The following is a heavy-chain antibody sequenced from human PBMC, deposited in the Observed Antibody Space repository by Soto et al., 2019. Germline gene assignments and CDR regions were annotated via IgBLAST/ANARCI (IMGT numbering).Heavy chain of an antibody. D-gene: IGHD5-12*01. CDR2: ISYDGSNK. CDR3: ATYRRDGYNGFDY. CDR1: GFTFSSYG. J-gene: IGHJ4*02. Sequence: GGSLRLSCAASGFTFSSYGMHWVRQAPGKGLEWVAVISYDGSNKYYADSVKGRFTISRDNSKNTLYLQMNSLRAEDTAVYYCATYRRDGYNGFDYWGQGTLVTVSS. V-gene: IGHV3-30*03.